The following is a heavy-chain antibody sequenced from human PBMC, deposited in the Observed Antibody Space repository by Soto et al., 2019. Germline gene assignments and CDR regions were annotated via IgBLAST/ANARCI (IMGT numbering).Heavy chain of an antibody. CDR2: IYYSGST. CDR1: GGSISRYY. J-gene: IGHJ4*02. D-gene: IGHD6-19*01. CDR3: ARGHRIAVAGTGFDY. V-gene: IGHV4-59*01. Sequence: PSEMLSLTSIVCGGSISRYYWGWIRSPTGKGLDWIGYIYYSGSTNYNPPLKSRVTISVDTSKNQFSLKLSSVTAADTAVYYCARGHRIAVAGTGFDYWGQGTLVTVS.